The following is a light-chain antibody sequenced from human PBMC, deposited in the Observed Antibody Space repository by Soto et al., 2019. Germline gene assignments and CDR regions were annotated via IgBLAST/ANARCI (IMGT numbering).Light chain of an antibody. CDR2: DAS. CDR1: RSISNW. CDR3: QQYNSYSL. V-gene: IGKV1-5*01. J-gene: IGKJ4*01. Sequence: DIQITQSPSTLSSSVLERFTITCRASRSISNWLAWYQQRPGIAPKLLIFDASSLESGVPSRFSGSGSGTEFTLTISSLQPDDFATYYCQQYNSYSLFGGGTRWIS.